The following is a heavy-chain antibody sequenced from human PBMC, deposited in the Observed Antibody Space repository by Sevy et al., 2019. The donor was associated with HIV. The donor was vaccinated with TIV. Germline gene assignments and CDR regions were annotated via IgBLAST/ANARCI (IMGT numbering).Heavy chain of an antibody. CDR1: GFSFDSYG. V-gene: IGHV3-23*01. CDR2: ISGSGTRT. D-gene: IGHD3-22*01. Sequence: EGSLRLSCAVSGFSFDSYGMTWVRQAPGKGLEWVSGISGSGTRTYYADSVKGRFGISRDNSKNRLYLQMNSLRSEDTAIYYWAKGGGGHYDPDEIGYYFYYYNMDVWGKGTTVTVSS. J-gene: IGHJ6*03. CDR3: AKGGGGHYDPDEIGYYFYYYNMDV.